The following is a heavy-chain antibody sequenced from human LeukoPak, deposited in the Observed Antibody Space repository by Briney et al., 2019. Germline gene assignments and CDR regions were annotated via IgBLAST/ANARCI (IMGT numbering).Heavy chain of an antibody. D-gene: IGHD6-13*01. CDR3: ARLGPAAGTSFDY. Sequence: SETLSLTCTVSGGSITSGSSYWSWVRQPPGKGLEWIGYIYYSGSTNYNPSLKSRVTISVDTSKNQFSLKLSSVTAADTAVYYCARLGPAAGTSFDYWGQGTLVTVSS. CDR1: GGSITSGSSY. J-gene: IGHJ4*02. CDR2: IYYSGST. V-gene: IGHV4-61*01.